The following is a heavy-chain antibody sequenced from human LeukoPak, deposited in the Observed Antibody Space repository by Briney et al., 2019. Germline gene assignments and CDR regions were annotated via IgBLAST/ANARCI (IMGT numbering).Heavy chain of an antibody. J-gene: IGHJ5*02. CDR3: ARAPDTAMVIGWFDP. D-gene: IGHD5-18*01. CDR2: IYYSGST. CDR1: GGSISSYY. V-gene: IGHV4-59*01. Sequence: SETLSLTCTVSGGSISSYYWSWIRQPPGKGLEWIGYIYYSGSTNYNPSLKSRVTISVDTSKNQFSLKLSSVTAADTAVYYCARAPDTAMVIGWFDPWGQGTLVTVSS.